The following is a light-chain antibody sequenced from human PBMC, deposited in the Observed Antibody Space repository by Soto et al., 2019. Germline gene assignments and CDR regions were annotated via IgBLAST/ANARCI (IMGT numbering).Light chain of an antibody. CDR1: QSISSY. CDR2: AAS. V-gene: IGKV1-39*01. Sequence: DIQMTQSPSSLSASIRDGVTITCRASQSISSYLNWYQQKPGKAPKLLIYAASSLQSGVPSRFSGSGSGTDFTLTISSLQPEDFATYYCQQSYSTPLTFGGGTKVDIK. J-gene: IGKJ4*01. CDR3: QQSYSTPLT.